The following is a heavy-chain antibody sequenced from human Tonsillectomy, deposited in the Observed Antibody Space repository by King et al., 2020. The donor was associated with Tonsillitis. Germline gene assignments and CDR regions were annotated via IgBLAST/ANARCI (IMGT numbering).Heavy chain of an antibody. V-gene: IGHV3-23*04. CDR3: ATEWGGGFDY. CDR2: FSGSGETT. J-gene: IGHJ4*02. D-gene: IGHD3-16*01. CDR1: GFTFSSYA. Sequence: VQLVESGGGLVHPGGSLRLSCAASGFTFSSYAMSWVLQAPGKGLQWGSVFSGSGETTYYADSVKGRLTIVRDNSKNTLYLQMNSLRAEDTAVYYCATEWGGGFDYWGQGILVTVSS.